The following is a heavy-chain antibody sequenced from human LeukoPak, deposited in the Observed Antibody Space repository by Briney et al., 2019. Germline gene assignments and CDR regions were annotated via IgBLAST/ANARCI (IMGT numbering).Heavy chain of an antibody. J-gene: IGHJ5*02. D-gene: IGHD3-22*01. CDR3: ARDEARYSSGYYPNWFDP. V-gene: IGHV1-18*01. Sequence: ASVKVSCKASGYTFTSYGISWVRQAPGQGLEGMGWISGYNGYTHYANNHQGRVTMTTDTSTSTAYMELRSLRSDDTAVYYCARDEARYSSGYYPNWFDPWGQGTLVTVSS. CDR2: ISGYNGYT. CDR1: GYTFTSYG.